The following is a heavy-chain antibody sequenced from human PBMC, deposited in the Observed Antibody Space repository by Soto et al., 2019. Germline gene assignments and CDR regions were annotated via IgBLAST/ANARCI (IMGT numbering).Heavy chain of an antibody. CDR3: ARDAPPEDY. V-gene: IGHV1-18*01. CDR1: GYTFTSYA. CDR2: ISAYNGNT. J-gene: IGHJ4*02. Sequence: QVQLVQSGAEVKKPGASVKVSCKASGYTFTSYAISWVRQAPGQGLEWMGWISAYNGNTNYAQKLQGRVTMTTDTSPSTASMELRSVRTDDTAVYYCARDAPPEDYWGQGTLVTVSS.